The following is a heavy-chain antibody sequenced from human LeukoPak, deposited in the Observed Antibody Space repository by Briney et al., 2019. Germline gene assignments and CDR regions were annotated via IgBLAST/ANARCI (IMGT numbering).Heavy chain of an antibody. CDR3: ARAYYYGSGSYGLDY. V-gene: IGHV4-59*01. J-gene: IGHJ4*02. CDR2: IYSSGST. CDR1: GGSISSYY. D-gene: IGHD3-10*01. Sequence: SEILSLTCTVSGGSISSYYWSWIRQPPGKGLEWIGYIYSSGSTNYNPSLKSRVTISVDTSKNQFSLKLTSVTAADTAVYYCARAYYYGSGSYGLDYWGQGTLVTVSS.